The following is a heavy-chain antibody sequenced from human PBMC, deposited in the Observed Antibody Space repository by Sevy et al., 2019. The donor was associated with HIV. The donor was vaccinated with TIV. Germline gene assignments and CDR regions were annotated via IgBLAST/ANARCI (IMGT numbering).Heavy chain of an antibody. V-gene: IGHV1-69*01. D-gene: IGHD6-13*01. CDR3: ARSMSWYASFDY. Sequence: KFQGRVTNTADESTSTAYMELSSLRSEDTAIYYCARSMSWYASFDYWGQGTLVTVSS. J-gene: IGHJ4*02.